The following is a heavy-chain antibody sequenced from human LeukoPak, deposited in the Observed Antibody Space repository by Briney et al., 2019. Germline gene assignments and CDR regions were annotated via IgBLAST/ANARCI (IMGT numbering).Heavy chain of an antibody. Sequence: PSETLSLTCAVYGGSFSGYYWSLIRQPPGKGLEWIGEINHSGSTNYNPSLKSRVTISVDTSKNQFSLRLSSVTAADTAVYYCARITIFPPVYYYYGMDVWGQGTTVTVSS. CDR3: ARITIFPPVYYYYGMDV. V-gene: IGHV4-34*01. D-gene: IGHD3-9*01. CDR2: INHSGST. J-gene: IGHJ6*02. CDR1: GGSFSGYY.